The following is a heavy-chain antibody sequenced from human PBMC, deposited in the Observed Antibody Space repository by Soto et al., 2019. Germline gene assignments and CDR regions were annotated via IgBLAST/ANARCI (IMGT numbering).Heavy chain of an antibody. CDR1: GGSISSYY. V-gene: IGHV4-4*07. D-gene: IGHD4-17*01. CDR3: ARATMTTVTNTAENYYYYGMDV. J-gene: IGHJ6*02. CDR2: IYTSGST. Sequence: PSETLSLTCTVSGGSISSYYWSWIRQPAGKGLEWIGRIYTSGSTNYNPSLKSRVTMSVDTSKNQFSLKLSSVTAADTAVYYCARATMTTVTNTAENYYYYGMDVWGQGTTVTVSS.